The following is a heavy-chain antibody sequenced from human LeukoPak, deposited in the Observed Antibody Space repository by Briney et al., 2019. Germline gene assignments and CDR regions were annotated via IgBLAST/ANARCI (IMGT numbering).Heavy chain of an antibody. CDR3: ARGLGSSWYGD. CDR2: IYNSEST. Sequence: SQTLSLTCTVSGGSISSGDYYWTWIRQPPGKGLEWIGYIYNSESTYYSTCLKSRAIISANTSKNEFSLRLRAVTAADTAVYYCARGLGSSWYGDWGQGTLVTVSS. D-gene: IGHD6-13*01. V-gene: IGHV4-30-4*01. CDR1: GGSISSGDYY. J-gene: IGHJ4*02.